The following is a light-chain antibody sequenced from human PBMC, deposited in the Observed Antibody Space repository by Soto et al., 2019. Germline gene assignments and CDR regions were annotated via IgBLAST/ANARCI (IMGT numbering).Light chain of an antibody. CDR3: RQYCSSFTWT. J-gene: IGKJ1*01. CDR2: GAS. CDR1: QSVSSSY. V-gene: IGKV3-20*01. Sequence: EIVLTQSPGTLSLSPGERATLSCRASQSVSSSYLAWYQQKPGQAPRLLIYGASSRATGSPDRFSGSGSGTEFTLTTIRVKHADYAVYYCRQYCSSFTWTLGQGTKVEIK.